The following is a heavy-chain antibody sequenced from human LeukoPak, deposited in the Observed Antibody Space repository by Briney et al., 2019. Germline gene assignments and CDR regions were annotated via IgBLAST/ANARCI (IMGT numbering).Heavy chain of an antibody. V-gene: IGHV3-23*01. Sequence: GGSLRLSCAASGFTFSSYGMSWVRQAPGKGLEWVSAISGSGGSTYYADSVKGRFTISRDNSKNTLYLQMNSLRAEDTAVYYCAKVLLWFGEGFDYWGQGTLVTVSS. CDR2: ISGSGGST. CDR1: GFTFSSYG. J-gene: IGHJ4*02. D-gene: IGHD3-10*01. CDR3: AKVLLWFGEGFDY.